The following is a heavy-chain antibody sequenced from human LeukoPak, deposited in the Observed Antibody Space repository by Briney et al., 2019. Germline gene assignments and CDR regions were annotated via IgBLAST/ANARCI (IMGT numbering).Heavy chain of an antibody. CDR2: IIPILGIA. V-gene: IGHV1-69*04. D-gene: IGHD4-17*01. J-gene: IGHJ6*02. Sequence: SVKVSCKASGGTFSSYAISWARQAPGQGLEWMGRIIPILGIANYAQKFQGRVTITADKSTSTAYMELSSLRSEDTAVYYCARTLSDYGDRYYYYGMDVWGQGTTVTVSS. CDR1: GGTFSSYA. CDR3: ARTLSDYGDRYYYYGMDV.